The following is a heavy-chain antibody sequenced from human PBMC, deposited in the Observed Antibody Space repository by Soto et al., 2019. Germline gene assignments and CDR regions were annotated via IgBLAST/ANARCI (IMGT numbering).Heavy chain of an antibody. D-gene: IGHD2-15*01. CDR1: GYTFSRYG. CDR3: ARYGFWSSGSCALYCRDFSGMDV. J-gene: IGHJ6*02. CDR2: ISTYNENT. Sequence: QAQLVQSGAEVKKPGASVKVSCKASGYTFSRYGISWVRQAPGQGLEWMGWISTYNENTKYAQKFQGRVTMTTDTSTGTAAMALRSLTSDATAMYCCARYGFWSSGSCALYCRDFSGMDVWGQGTTVTVSS. V-gene: IGHV1-18*01.